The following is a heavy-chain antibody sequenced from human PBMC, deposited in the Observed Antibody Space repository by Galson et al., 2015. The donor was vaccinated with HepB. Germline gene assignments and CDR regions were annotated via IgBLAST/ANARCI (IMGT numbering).Heavy chain of an antibody. CDR1: GFAFSTYS. J-gene: IGHJ3*02. CDR2: ISSRSSHI. D-gene: IGHD3-22*01. V-gene: IGHV3-21*01. CDR3: ARADSDISGYSVIYAFDM. Sequence: SLRLSCAASGFAFSTYSMNWVRQAPGKGLEWVSSISSRSSHIYYAESVKGRFTISRDNAKNSLYLQVNSLRAEDTAVCYCARADSDISGYSVIYAFDMWGQGTMVTVSS.